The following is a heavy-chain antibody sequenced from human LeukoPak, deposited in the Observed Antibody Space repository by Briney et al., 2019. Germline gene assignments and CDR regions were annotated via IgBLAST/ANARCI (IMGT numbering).Heavy chain of an antibody. Sequence: TGGSLTLSCAASTFTFSNYAMGWVRLAPGKGLEWVSSISGSSYTTYYAHSVKGWFTIARDNSKDTLYLQMNSLRAEDTAVYYCANAGVRRASYRGYCPFDNWGQGTLVTVS. CDR3: ANAGVRRASYRGYCPFDN. CDR1: TFTFSNYA. D-gene: IGHD5-12*01. J-gene: IGHJ4*02. V-gene: IGHV3-23*01. CDR2: ISGSSYTT.